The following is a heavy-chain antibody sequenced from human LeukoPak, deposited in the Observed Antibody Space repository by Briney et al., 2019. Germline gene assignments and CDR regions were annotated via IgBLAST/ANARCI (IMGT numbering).Heavy chain of an antibody. CDR1: GFTVSSNY. V-gene: IGHV3-66*01. CDR2: IYSGGST. CDR3: ARGDDYGDQRAQYYFDY. D-gene: IGHD4-17*01. J-gene: IGHJ4*02. Sequence: GGSLRLSCAASGFTVSSNYMSWIRQAPGKGLEWVSVIYSGGSTYYADSVKGRFTISRDNSKNTLYLQMNSLRAEDTAVYYCARGDDYGDQRAQYYFDYWGQGTLVTVSS.